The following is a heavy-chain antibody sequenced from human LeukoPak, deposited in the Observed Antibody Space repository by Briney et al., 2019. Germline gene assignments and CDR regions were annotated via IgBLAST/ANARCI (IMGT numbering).Heavy chain of an antibody. V-gene: IGHV3-30-3*01. CDR2: ISYDGSNK. CDR1: GFTFSGYA. J-gene: IGHJ4*02. D-gene: IGHD2/OR15-2a*01. Sequence: PGRSLRLSCAASGFTFSGYAMHWVRQAPGKGLEWVAVISYDGSNKYYADSVKGRFTISRDNSKNTLYLQMNSLRAEDTAVYYCARIGTTLDYWGQGTLVTVSS. CDR3: ARIGTTLDY.